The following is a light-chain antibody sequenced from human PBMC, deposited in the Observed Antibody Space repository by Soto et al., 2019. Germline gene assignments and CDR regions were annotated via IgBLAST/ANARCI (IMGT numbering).Light chain of an antibody. V-gene: IGKV3-20*01. CDR1: QSVSSNY. Sequence: DIVLTQSPGTRSLSPGERATLSCRASQSVSSNYLAWYQQKPGQAPRLLIYGASTRATGVPDRFSGSGSGTDFTLTISRLEPEDFAVYHCQQYGSLSWTFGQGTKVEIK. CDR2: GAS. CDR3: QQYGSLSWT. J-gene: IGKJ1*01.